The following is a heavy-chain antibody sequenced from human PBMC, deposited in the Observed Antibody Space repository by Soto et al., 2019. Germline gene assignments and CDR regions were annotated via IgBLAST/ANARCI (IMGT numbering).Heavy chain of an antibody. J-gene: IGHJ4*02. CDR3: ARDKGDLRFLEWSYYFDY. Sequence: QVQLVESGGGVVQPGRSLRLSCAASGFTFSSCAMHWVRQAPGKGLEWVAVISYDGSNKYYADSVKGRFTVSRDNSKNTLSLQVNSLRAEDTAVYYCARDKGDLRFLEWSYYFDYWGQGTLVTVSS. CDR2: ISYDGSNK. CDR1: GFTFSSCA. V-gene: IGHV3-30-3*01. D-gene: IGHD3-3*01.